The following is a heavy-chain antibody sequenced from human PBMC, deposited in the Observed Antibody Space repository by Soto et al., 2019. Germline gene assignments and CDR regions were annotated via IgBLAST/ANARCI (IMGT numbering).Heavy chain of an antibody. V-gene: IGHV4-34*01. D-gene: IGHD2-2*01. J-gene: IGHJ4*02. CDR2: RNHSGRT. Sequence: QVQLQQWGAGLLKPSETLSLTCAVYGGSFSGYYWSWIRQPPGKGLEWIGERNHSGRTNYNPSLNSRLTTSVDTSKNHFSLKLSSLTASDTAVYYCARAVGGNCSSTCCVRGYYFDFWCQGTLVTVSS. CDR3: ARAVGGNCSSTCCVRGYYFDF. CDR1: GGSFSGYY.